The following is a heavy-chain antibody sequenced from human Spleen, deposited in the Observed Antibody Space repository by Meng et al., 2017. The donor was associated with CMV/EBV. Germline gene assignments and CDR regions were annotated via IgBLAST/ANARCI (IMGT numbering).Heavy chain of an antibody. CDR1: GGSFNGYY. CDR3: ARGPQFGWY. V-gene: IGHV4-34*01. Sequence: QGQLPQWGAGLLKHSQTLSLTCAGYGGSFNGYYWSGVRQPPGKGLEWIGEINHSGSTNYNPSLKSRVTISVDTSKNQFSLKLSSVTAADTAVYYCARGPQFGWYWGQGTLVTVSS. D-gene: IGHD3-10*01. J-gene: IGHJ4*02. CDR2: INHSGST.